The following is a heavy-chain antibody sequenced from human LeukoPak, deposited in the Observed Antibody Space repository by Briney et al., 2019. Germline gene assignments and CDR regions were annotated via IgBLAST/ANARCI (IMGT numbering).Heavy chain of an antibody. CDR2: ISGSGGST. D-gene: IGHD2-2*01. CDR1: GFTFSSYA. V-gene: IGHV3-23*01. Sequence: GGSLRLSCAASGFTFSSYAMSWVRQAPGKGLEWVSAISGSGGSTYYADSVKGRFTISRDNSKNTLYLQMNSLRAEDTAVYYCAKVRKYQLPCRDCYFDYWGQGTLVTVSS. CDR3: AKVRKYQLPCRDCYFDY. J-gene: IGHJ4*02.